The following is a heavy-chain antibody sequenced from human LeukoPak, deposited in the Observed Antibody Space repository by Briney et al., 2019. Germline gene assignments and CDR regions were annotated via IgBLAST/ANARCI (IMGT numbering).Heavy chain of an antibody. CDR2: TYGNGITT. CDR3: AKSYFTYGSDAFDV. CDR1: GFTLTSFA. D-gene: IGHD4-17*01. J-gene: IGHJ3*01. Sequence: GSLRLSCAASGFTLTSFAMSWVRQAPGKGLGWVATTYGNGITTNYADSARGRFAIPRVNSENTLSLQMNSLRAEDTAIYYCAKSYFTYGSDAFDVWGQGTMVIVSS. V-gene: IGHV3-23*01.